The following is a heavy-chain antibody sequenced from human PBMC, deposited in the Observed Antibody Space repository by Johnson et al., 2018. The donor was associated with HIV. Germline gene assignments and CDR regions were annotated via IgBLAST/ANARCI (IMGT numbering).Heavy chain of an antibody. CDR1: GFTFDHYA. CDR2: INWNSGII. Sequence: DVQVVESGGGLVQPGRSLRLSCAASGFTFDHYAMHWVRQAPGKGLEWVSGINWNSGIIGYVDSVKGRFTISRNNAKNSLYLQMNSLRAEDTALYYCAKDMEAAAGNPFGDFDIWGQGTMVTVSS. V-gene: IGHV3-9*01. CDR3: AKDMEAAAGNPFGDFDI. J-gene: IGHJ3*02. D-gene: IGHD6-13*01.